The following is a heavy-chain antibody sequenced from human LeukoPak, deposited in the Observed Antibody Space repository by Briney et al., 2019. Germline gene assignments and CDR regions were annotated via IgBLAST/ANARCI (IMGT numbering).Heavy chain of an antibody. D-gene: IGHD4-17*01. Sequence: GGSLRLSCAASGFTFSSYWMHWVRQAPGKGLVWVSRINSDGSSTSYADSVKGRFTTSRDNSKATLFLQMNSLRAEDTAIYYCARQVGYCDSGSCYFEYWGQGTLVTVSS. V-gene: IGHV3-74*01. CDR1: GFTFSSYW. CDR3: ARQVGYCDSGSCYFEY. CDR2: INSDGSST. J-gene: IGHJ4*02.